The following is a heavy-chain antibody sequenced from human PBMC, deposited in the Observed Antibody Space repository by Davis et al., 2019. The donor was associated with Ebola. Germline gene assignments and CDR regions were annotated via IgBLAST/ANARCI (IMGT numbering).Heavy chain of an antibody. CDR3: ASIVGATGLDY. CDR2: ISSSSSYI. Sequence: GESLKISCAASGFTFSSYSMNWVRQAPGKGLEWVSSISSSSSYIYYADSVKGRFTISRDNAKNSLYLQMNSLRAEDTAVYYCASIVGATGLDYWGQGTLVTVSS. CDR1: GFTFSSYS. D-gene: IGHD1-26*01. V-gene: IGHV3-21*04. J-gene: IGHJ4*02.